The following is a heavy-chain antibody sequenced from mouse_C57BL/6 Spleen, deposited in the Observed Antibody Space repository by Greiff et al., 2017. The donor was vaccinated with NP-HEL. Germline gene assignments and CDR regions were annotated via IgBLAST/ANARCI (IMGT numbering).Heavy chain of an antibody. CDR3: ARGGGYYYGSSTDAWFAY. J-gene: IGHJ3*01. CDR2: ILPGSGST. CDR1: GYTFTGYW. Sequence: QVQLQQSGAELMKPGASVKLSCKATGYTFTGYWIEWVKQRPGHGLEWIGEILPGSGSTNYNEKFKGKATFTADTSSNTAYMQLSSLTTEDSAIYYCARGGGYYYGSSTDAWFAYWGQGTLVTVSA. D-gene: IGHD1-1*01. V-gene: IGHV1-9*01.